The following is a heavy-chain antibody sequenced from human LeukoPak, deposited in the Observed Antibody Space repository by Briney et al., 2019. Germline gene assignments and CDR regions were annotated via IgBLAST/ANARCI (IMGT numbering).Heavy chain of an antibody. Sequence: PGGSLRLSCAASGFTFSDYSMNWVRQAPGKGLEWVSSITSSGTYIYYADSVKGRFTISRDNAKNSLYLQMNSLRAEDTAVYYCAKYVDTANYFDYWGQGTLVTVSS. D-gene: IGHD5-18*01. V-gene: IGHV3-21*01. J-gene: IGHJ4*02. CDR1: GFTFSDYS. CDR3: AKYVDTANYFDY. CDR2: ITSSGTYI.